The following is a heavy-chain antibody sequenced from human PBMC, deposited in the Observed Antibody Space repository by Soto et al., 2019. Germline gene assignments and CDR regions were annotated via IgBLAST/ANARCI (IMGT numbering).Heavy chain of an antibody. CDR1: GYTFTSYG. Sequence: ASVKVSCKASGYTFTSYGINWVRQAPGQGLEWMAWISAYNGDTNYAQKLQGRVTMTTDTSTSTAYMELRSLRSDDTAVYYCARDWWGVDKAMDTNWFDPWGQGTLVTVSS. CDR2: ISAYNGDT. D-gene: IGHD5-18*01. V-gene: IGHV1-18*01. J-gene: IGHJ5*02. CDR3: ARDWWGVDKAMDTNWFDP.